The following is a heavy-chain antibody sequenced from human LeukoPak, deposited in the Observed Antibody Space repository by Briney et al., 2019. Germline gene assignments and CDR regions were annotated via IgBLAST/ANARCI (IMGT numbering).Heavy chain of an antibody. V-gene: IGHV4-4*08. J-gene: IGHJ4*02. Sequence: PSETLSLTCSVSGGSVSSYYWSWIRQSPGKGLEWIGYIHNSGRTNYNPSLKSRVTGFVDTSKNQVSLRLSSVTAADTAVYYCARGTSIRSGAFDYWGQGTLVTVSS. CDR1: GGSVSSYY. D-gene: IGHD2-2*01. CDR2: IHNSGRT. CDR3: ARGTSIRSGAFDY.